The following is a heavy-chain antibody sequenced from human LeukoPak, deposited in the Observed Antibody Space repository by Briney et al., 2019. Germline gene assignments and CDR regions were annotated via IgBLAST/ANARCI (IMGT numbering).Heavy chain of an antibody. CDR3: AKSYMIVVLTAFDY. D-gene: IGHD3-22*01. CDR2: ISSSGSTT. Sequence: GGSLRLSCAASGFTFSDYYMSWIRQAPGKGLEWVSYISSSGSTTYYADSVKGRFTISRDNAKNSLYLQMNSLRAEDTAVYYCAKSYMIVVLTAFDYWGQGTLVTVSS. J-gene: IGHJ4*02. V-gene: IGHV3-11*01. CDR1: GFTFSDYY.